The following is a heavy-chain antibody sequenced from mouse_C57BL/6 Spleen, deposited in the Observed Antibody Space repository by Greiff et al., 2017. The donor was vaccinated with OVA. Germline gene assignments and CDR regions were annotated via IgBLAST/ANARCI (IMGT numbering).Heavy chain of an antibody. D-gene: IGHD1-1*01. CDR3: ARSYYDSSLGRYFDV. CDR1: GYTFTDYN. CDR2: INPNNGGT. Sequence: EVQLQQSGPELVKPGASVKMSCKASGYTFTDYNMHWVKQSHGKSLEWIGYINPNNGGTSYNQKFKGKATLTVNKSSSTAYMELRSLTSEDSAVYYCARSYYDSSLGRYFDVWGTGTTVTVSS. J-gene: IGHJ1*03. V-gene: IGHV1-22*01.